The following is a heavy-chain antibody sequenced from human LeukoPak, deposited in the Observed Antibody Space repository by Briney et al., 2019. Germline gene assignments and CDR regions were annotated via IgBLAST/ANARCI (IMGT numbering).Heavy chain of an antibody. CDR2: ISYDGSNK. J-gene: IGHJ4*02. V-gene: IGHV3-30-3*01. Sequence: GGSLRLSCAASGFTFSSYAMHWVRQASGKGLEWVAVISYDGSNKYYADSVKGRFTISRDNSKNTLYLQMNSLRAEDTAVYYCARAALGNYYYFDYWGQGTLVTVSS. CDR1: GFTFSSYA. CDR3: ARAALGNYYYFDY. D-gene: IGHD1-7*01.